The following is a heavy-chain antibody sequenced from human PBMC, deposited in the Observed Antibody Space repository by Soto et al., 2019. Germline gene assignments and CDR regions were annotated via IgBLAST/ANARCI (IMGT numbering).Heavy chain of an antibody. V-gene: IGHV5-10-1*01. CDR2: IVPSDSYT. Sequence: GESLKISRKGSGYSFTNDWISWVCQMPGKGLGWMGKIVPSDSYTNYSPSFQGHVNIPADKSIRTADLQWSSLKGSDTAIEYCARHGPVVVXSATSDVGPYYYYGMDVWGQGTTVPVS. D-gene: IGHD2-15*01. J-gene: IGHJ6*02. CDR3: ARHGPVVVXSATSDVGPYYYYGMDV. CDR1: GYSFTNDW.